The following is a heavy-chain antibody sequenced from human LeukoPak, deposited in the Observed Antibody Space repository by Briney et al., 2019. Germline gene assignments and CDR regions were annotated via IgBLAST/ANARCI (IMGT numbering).Heavy chain of an antibody. Sequence: GGSLRLSCAASGFTFSSYGMHWVRQAPGEGLEWVAVMSYDGSNKYYADSVKGRFTISRDNSKNTLYLQMNSLRAEDTAVYYCAREGIVGATTPFGAFDIWGQGTMVTVSS. V-gene: IGHV3-33*01. D-gene: IGHD1-26*01. CDR2: MSYDGSNK. J-gene: IGHJ3*02. CDR1: GFTFSSYG. CDR3: AREGIVGATTPFGAFDI.